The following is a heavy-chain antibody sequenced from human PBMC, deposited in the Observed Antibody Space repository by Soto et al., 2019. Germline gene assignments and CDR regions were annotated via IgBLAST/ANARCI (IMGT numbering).Heavy chain of an antibody. CDR2: MNPTSGNT. CDR1: GYTFTSHD. V-gene: IGHV1-8*01. CDR3: ARWDYGVYARFDY. Sequence: QVQLVQSGAEVKKSGASVKVSCKASGYTFTSHDINWVRQATGKGLEWMGWMNPTSGNTGYAQKFKGRFTLTRNMSISTAYMELSSLRSEDTAVYYCARWDYGVYARFDYWGQGTLVTVAS. D-gene: IGHD4-17*01. J-gene: IGHJ4*02.